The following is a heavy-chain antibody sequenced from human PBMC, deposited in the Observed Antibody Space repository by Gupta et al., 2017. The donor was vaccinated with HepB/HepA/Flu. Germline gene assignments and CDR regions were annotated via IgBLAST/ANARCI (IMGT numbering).Heavy chain of an antibody. J-gene: IGHJ6*02. V-gene: IGHV3-21*01. CDR1: GFTFSSYS. CDR3: ARDLYYYDSSGYYYYYGMDV. Sequence: EVQLVESGGGLVKPGGSLRLSCAASGFTFSSYSMNWVRQAPGKGLEWVSSISSSSSYIYYADSVKGRFTISRDNAKNSLYLQMNSLRAEDTAVYYCARDLYYYDSSGYYYYYGMDVWGQGTTVTVSS. D-gene: IGHD3-22*01. CDR2: ISSSSSYI.